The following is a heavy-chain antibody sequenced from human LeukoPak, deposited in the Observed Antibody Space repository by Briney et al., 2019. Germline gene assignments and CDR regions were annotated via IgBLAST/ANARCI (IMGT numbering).Heavy chain of an antibody. J-gene: IGHJ4*02. CDR3: TRIPADQTFFDF. Sequence: GGSLRLSCAASGFTLNKYWMHWVRQAPGKGLVWVWRINIDGTSISYADSVRGRFTISRDNAKNTLYLQMNNLRAEDTAVYYCTRIPADQTFFDFWGQGALVTVSS. V-gene: IGHV3-74*01. CDR2: INIDGTSI. D-gene: IGHD2-2*01. CDR1: GFTLNKYW.